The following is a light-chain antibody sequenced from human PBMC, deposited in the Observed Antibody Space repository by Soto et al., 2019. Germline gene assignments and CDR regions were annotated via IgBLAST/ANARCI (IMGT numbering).Light chain of an antibody. CDR2: DVS. CDR1: SSDVGGYNY. Sequence: SALPQPAPLSGSPGQSITISCPGNSSDVGGYNYVSWYQQHPGKAPKLMIYDVSNRPSGVSNRFSGSKSGNTASLTISGLQAEDEADYYCSSYTSSSTRVFGTGTKVTVL. J-gene: IGLJ1*01. CDR3: SSYTSSSTRV. V-gene: IGLV2-14*01.